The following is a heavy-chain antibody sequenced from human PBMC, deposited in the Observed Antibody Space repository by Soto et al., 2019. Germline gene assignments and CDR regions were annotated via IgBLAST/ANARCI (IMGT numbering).Heavy chain of an antibody. CDR2: IIPIFGTA. J-gene: IGHJ6*02. Sequence: QVQLVQSGAEVKKPGSSVKVSCKASGGTFSSYAISWVRQAPGQGLEWMGGIIPIFGTANYAQKFQGRVTITADESTSTAYMELSSLRSQDTAVYYCARSYCGGYCYSRRQSYYYYYGMDVWGQGTTVTVSS. CDR1: GGTFSSYA. D-gene: IGHD2-21*02. V-gene: IGHV1-69*01. CDR3: ARSYCGGYCYSRRQSYYYYYGMDV.